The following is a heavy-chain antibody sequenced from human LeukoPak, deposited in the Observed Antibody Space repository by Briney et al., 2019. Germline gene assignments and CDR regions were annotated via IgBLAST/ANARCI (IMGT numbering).Heavy chain of an antibody. V-gene: IGHV3-23*01. Sequence: GGSLRLSCAASGFTFSSYGMSWVRQAPGKGLEWVSYISDSGGSTIYADSVKGRFTISRDNSKNTLYLQMNSLRAEDTAVYYCAKTKYFDWLSWFDPWGQGTLVTVSS. J-gene: IGHJ5*02. D-gene: IGHD3-9*01. CDR3: AKTKYFDWLSWFDP. CDR1: GFTFSSYG. CDR2: ISDSGGST.